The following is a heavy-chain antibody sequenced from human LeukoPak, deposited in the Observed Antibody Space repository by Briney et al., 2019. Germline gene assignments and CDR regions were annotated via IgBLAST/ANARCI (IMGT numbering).Heavy chain of an antibody. CDR3: ASGGGWVFFN. CDR2: INSDGSEK. J-gene: IGHJ4*02. D-gene: IGHD6-19*01. Sequence: GGSLRLSCAASGFTFSSHAMSWVRQSPGRGLEWVAHINSDGSEKNYVDSVKGRFTISRDNARNSQFLQMNSLRAEDTAVYYCASGGGWVFFNWGQGTLVTVSS. CDR1: GFTFSSHA. V-gene: IGHV3-7*01.